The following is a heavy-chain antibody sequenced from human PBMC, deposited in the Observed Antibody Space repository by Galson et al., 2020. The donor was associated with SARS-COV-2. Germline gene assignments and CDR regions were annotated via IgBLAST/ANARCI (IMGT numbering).Heavy chain of an antibody. J-gene: IGHJ6*03. D-gene: IGHD3-3*01. CDR1: GGTFIRST. Sequence: SVPASCQASGGTFIRSTIRWVPQAPGQGLEWMGGFIPIFGPANSAPKFHGRVTNTADEPTSTAYMELGSLRSEDTAVYCCARSFWSGYYYYYYDMDVWGKGTTVTVSS. V-gene: IGHV1-69*13. CDR2: FIPIFGPA. CDR3: ARSFWSGYYYYYYDMDV.